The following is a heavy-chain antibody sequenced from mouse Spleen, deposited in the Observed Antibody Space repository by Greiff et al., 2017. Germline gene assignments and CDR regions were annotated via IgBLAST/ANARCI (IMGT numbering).Heavy chain of an antibody. D-gene: IGHD4-1*01. CDR2: ISSGGGNT. Sequence: EVQLVESGGGLVKLGGSLKLSCAASGFTFSSYAMSWVRQTPEKRLEWVATISSGGGNTYYPDSVKGRFTISRDNAKNTLYLQMSSLKSEDTAMYYGARKGANWAWFAYWGQGTLVTVSA. CDR3: ARKGANWAWFAY. CDR1: GFTFSSYA. V-gene: IGHV5-9-3*01. J-gene: IGHJ3*01.